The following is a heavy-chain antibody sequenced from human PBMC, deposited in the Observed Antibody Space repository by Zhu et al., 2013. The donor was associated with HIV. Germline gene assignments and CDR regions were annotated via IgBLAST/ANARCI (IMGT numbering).Heavy chain of an antibody. CDR3: AGVGRGSSTYFYDMDV. D-gene: IGHD6-6*01. CDR2: INLNSGDT. J-gene: IGHJ6*02. CDR1: GYIFTGYY. Sequence: QVQLVQSGAEVKKPGASMKVSCKASGYIFTGYYMHWVRQAPGQGLEWTGWINLNSGDTNYAQKFQGRVTMSRDTSISTAYMELYRLRSDDTAVYYCAGVGRGSSTYFYDMDVWGQGTTVTAS. V-gene: IGHV1-2*02.